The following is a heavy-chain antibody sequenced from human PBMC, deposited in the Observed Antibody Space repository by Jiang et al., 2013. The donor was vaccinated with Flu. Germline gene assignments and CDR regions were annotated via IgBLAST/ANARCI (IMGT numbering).Heavy chain of an antibody. D-gene: IGHD6-25*01. CDR3: ARHALGSSGWHYFDD. CDR1: GYSFTNYW. CDR2: IDPRSSYT. Sequence: SGAEVKKPGESLTLSCKTSGYSFTNYWITWVRQMPGKGLEWMGRIDPRSSYTSYSPSFQGHVTLTVDKSITTAYLQWSSLEASDTAMYYCARHALGSSGWHYFDDWGQGNPWSPSPQ. J-gene: IGHJ4*02. V-gene: IGHV5-10-1*01.